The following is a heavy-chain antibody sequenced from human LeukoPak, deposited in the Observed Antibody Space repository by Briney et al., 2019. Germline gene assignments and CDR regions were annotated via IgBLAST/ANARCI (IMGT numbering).Heavy chain of an antibody. CDR2: ISYDGSNK. CDR3: AIDGSKYYYGSGSYYDY. D-gene: IGHD3-10*01. CDR1: GFTFSSYG. V-gene: IGHV3-30*03. Sequence: PGGSLRLSCAASGFTFSSYGMHWVRQAPGKGLEWVAVISYDGSNKYYADSVKGRFTISRDNSKNTLYLQMNSLRAEDTAVYYCAIDGSKYYYGSGSYYDYWGQGTLVTVSS. J-gene: IGHJ4*02.